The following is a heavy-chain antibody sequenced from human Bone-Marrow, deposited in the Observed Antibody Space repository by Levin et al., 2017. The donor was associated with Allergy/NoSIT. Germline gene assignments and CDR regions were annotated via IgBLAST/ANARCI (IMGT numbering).Heavy chain of an antibody. V-gene: IGHV4-34*01. CDR1: GGSFSGYY. Sequence: PSETLSLTCAVYGGSFSGYYWSWIRQPPGKGLEWLGEINHSGSTNYNPSLKSRVTISVDTSKNQFSLKLSSVTAADTAVYYCSTEGLLWFGRPSTSYDYGMDGWGQGTTVTVSS. CDR2: INHSGST. D-gene: IGHD3-10*01. J-gene: IGHJ6*02. CDR3: STEGLLWFGRPSTSYDYGMDG.